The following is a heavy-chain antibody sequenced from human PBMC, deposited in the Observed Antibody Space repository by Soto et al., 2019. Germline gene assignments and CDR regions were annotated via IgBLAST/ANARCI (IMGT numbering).Heavy chain of an antibody. CDR2: IYYSGST. D-gene: IGHD6-19*01. CDR3: ARERPDGCRLDP. J-gene: IGHJ5*02. Sequence: LSLTCTVSGGSISSGDYYWSWIRQPPGKGLEWIGYIYYSGSTYYNPSLKSRVTVSVDTSKNQFSLRLSSVTAADTAVYYCARERPDGCRLDPWGQGTLVTVSS. CDR1: GGSISSGDYY. V-gene: IGHV4-30-4*01.